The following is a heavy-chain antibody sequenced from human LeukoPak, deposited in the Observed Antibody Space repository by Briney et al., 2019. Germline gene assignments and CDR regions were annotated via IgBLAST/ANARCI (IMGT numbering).Heavy chain of an antibody. CDR2: ISSSGST. CDR1: GFTFSDYY. V-gene: IGHV3-11*01. J-gene: IGHJ4*02. D-gene: IGHD6-19*01. Sequence: GGSLRLSCAASGFTFSDYYMSWIRQAPGKGLEWVSYISSSGSTYYADSVKGRFTISRDNSKNTLYLQMNSLRAEDTAVYYCAKAPWLGRVYFDYWGQGTLVTVSS. CDR3: AKAPWLGRVYFDY.